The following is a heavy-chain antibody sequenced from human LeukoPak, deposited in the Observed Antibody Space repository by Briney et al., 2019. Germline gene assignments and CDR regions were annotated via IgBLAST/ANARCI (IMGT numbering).Heavy chain of an antibody. CDR1: GYTFTGYY. Sequence: GASVKVSCKASGYTFTGYYMHWVRQAPGQGLEWMGWINPNSGGTNYAQKFQGRVTMTRDTSISTAYMELSRLRSDDTAVYYCVREYCGGDCPGYYGMDVWGQGTTVTVSS. CDR2: INPNSGGT. V-gene: IGHV1-2*02. J-gene: IGHJ6*02. D-gene: IGHD2-21*02. CDR3: VREYCGGDCPGYYGMDV.